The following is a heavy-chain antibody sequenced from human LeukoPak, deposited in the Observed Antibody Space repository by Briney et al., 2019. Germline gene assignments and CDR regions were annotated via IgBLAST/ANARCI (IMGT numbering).Heavy chain of an antibody. V-gene: IGHV4-39*01. J-gene: IGHJ5*02. CDR3: VRVEGIAVAGTSDWFDP. D-gene: IGHD6-19*01. CDR1: GGSISRKSYY. Sequence: SETLSLTSTVSGGSISRKSYYWGWIRQPPGEGLEWIGIIYYSGNTYYNPSLKSRLTISVDTSNNQFSLKVNSVTAADTAVYYCVRVEGIAVAGTSDWFDPWGEGSLVSVCS. CDR2: IYYSGNT.